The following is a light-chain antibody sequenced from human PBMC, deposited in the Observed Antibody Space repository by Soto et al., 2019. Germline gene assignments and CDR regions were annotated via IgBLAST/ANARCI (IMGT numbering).Light chain of an antibody. CDR2: GAS. CDR1: QSVSGSY. J-gene: IGKJ1*01. CDR3: QQYGSSRRT. Sequence: EIVLTHSQVTLALSPCERATLSFSASQSVSGSYLAWYQQKPGQAPRLLIYGASSRATGIPDRFSGTGSGTDFTLTISRLEPEDFAVYYCQQYGSSRRTFGQGTKVDI. V-gene: IGKV3-20*01.